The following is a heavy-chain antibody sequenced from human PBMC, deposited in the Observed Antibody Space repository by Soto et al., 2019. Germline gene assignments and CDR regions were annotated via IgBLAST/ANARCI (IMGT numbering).Heavy chain of an antibody. CDR1: GFTFSNYW. V-gene: IGHV3-74*03. CDR3: ARGGLQHALDV. Sequence: EVQLVESGGGLVQPGGSLRLSCAASGFTFSNYWMYWVRQAPGKGLVWVSRVNNDGADTTHADSVKGRFTISRDNAENTLYLQMNSLRAEDTAVYYCARGGLQHALDVWGQGSTVTVSS. CDR2: VNNDGADT. J-gene: IGHJ6*02. D-gene: IGHD6-13*01.